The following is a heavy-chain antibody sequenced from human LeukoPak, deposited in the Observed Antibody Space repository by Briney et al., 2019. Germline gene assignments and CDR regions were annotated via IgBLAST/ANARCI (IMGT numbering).Heavy chain of an antibody. CDR2: ISYDGSNK. D-gene: IGHD4-23*01. V-gene: IGHV3-30-3*01. J-gene: IGHJ4*02. Sequence: GRSLRLSCAASGFTFSSYAMHWVRQAPGKGLEWVAVISYDGSNKYYADSVKGRFTISRDNSKNTLYLQLNSLRGEDTAVYYCARETPAFDYWGQGTLVTVS. CDR1: GFTFSSYA. CDR3: ARETPAFDY.